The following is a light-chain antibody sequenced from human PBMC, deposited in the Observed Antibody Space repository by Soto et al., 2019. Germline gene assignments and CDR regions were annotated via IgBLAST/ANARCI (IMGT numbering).Light chain of an antibody. Sequence: QLVLTQSPSASASLGASVKLTCTLSSGHSTYTIAWHQLQPEKGPRYLMKLNSDGSHSKGDGIPDRFSGSSSGAERYLTISSLQSEDEADYYCHTWGSANVVFGGGTKLTVL. J-gene: IGLJ2*01. V-gene: IGLV4-69*02. CDR1: SGHSTYT. CDR3: HTWGSANVV. CDR2: LNSDGSH.